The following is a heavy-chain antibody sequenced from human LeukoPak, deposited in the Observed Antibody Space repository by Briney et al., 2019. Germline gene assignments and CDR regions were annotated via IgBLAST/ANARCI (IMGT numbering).Heavy chain of an antibody. D-gene: IGHD3-22*01. Sequence: SETLSLTCTVSGGSISSSSYYWGWIRQPPGKGLEWIGSIYYSGSTYYNPSLKSRVTISVDTSKNQFSLKLSSVTAADTAVYYCARDGSSGYYYGAVYFDYWGQGTLVTVSS. V-gene: IGHV4-39*07. CDR2: IYYSGST. CDR3: ARDGSSGYYYGAVYFDY. J-gene: IGHJ4*02. CDR1: GGSISSSSYY.